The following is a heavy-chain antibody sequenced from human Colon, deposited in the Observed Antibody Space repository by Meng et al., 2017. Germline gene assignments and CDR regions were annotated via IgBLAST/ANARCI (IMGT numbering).Heavy chain of an antibody. J-gene: IGHJ4*02. CDR1: GASVRSPDHQ. CDR2: ARIDYANT. D-gene: IGHD3-16*01. CDR3: ARDYWGSLDF. V-gene: IGHV4-61*08. Sequence: QGQLQESGPGLVGPSETLSLICAVSGASVRSPDHQWGWVRQPPGKGLEWIGYARIDYANTNYNPSLKSRVNVSLDTSKNQFSLNVRSVTAADTAVYYCARDYWGSLDFWGQGILVTVSS.